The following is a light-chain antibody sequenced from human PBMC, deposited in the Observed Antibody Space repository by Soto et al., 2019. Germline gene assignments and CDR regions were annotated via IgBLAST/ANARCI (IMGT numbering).Light chain of an antibody. Sequence: EIVLTQSPGTLSLSPGEGATLFCRASQSVSSAYLAWYQQKPGQAPRLLIYCASSRATGIPDRFSGSGSGTDFTLTISRLEPEDFAVYYCQQYGGSITFGQGTRLEIE. CDR1: QSVSSAY. V-gene: IGKV3-20*01. CDR3: QQYGGSIT. CDR2: CAS. J-gene: IGKJ5*01.